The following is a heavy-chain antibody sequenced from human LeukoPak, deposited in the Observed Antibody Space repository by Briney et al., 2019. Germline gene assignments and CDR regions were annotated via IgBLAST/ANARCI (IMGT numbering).Heavy chain of an antibody. V-gene: IGHV3-7*01. CDR1: GFTFSNSW. J-gene: IGHJ5*02. CDR3: ANGGTYSSGP. CDR2: IKPDGSAQ. D-gene: IGHD3-22*01. Sequence: QTGGSPRLSCAASGFTFSNSWMSWVRQAPGKGLEWVATIKPDGSAQYYVDSVKGRFTISRDNAKNSLFLQINSLRAEDTAVYYCANGGTYSSGPWGQGTLVTVSS.